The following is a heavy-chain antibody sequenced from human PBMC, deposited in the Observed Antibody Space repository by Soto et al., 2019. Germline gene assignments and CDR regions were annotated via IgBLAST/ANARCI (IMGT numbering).Heavy chain of an antibody. Sequence: QVQLVESGGGVVQPGRSLRLSCEASGFTFINYGMHWVRQAPGKGLEWMAMIWYDGSNEYYADSVTGRFTISRDNSKNMVYLQMNSLRVEDTAVYYCAGEMFAGMIQPYNYGLDVWGQGTTVSVSS. D-gene: IGHD5-18*01. J-gene: IGHJ6*02. V-gene: IGHV3-33*01. CDR3: AGEMFAGMIQPYNYGLDV. CDR2: IWYDGSNE. CDR1: GFTFINYG.